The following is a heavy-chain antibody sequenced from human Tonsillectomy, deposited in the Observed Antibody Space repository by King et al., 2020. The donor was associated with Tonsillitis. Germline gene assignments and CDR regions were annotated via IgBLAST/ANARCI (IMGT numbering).Heavy chain of an antibody. CDR1: GFTFSSYG. D-gene: IGHD2-2*01. CDR3: ARDELAPSAEYPYYYYYYMDV. J-gene: IGHJ6*03. V-gene: IGHV3-33*01. Sequence: QVQLVESGGGVVQPGRSLRLSCAASGFTFSSYGMHWVRQAPGKGLEWVAVIWYDGSNKYYADSVKGRFTVSRDNSKNTLYLQMNSLRAEDTAVYYCARDELAPSAEYPYYYYYYMDVWGKGTTVTVSS. CDR2: IWYDGSNK.